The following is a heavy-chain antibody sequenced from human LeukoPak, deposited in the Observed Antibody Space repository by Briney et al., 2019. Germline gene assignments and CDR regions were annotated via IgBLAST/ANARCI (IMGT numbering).Heavy chain of an antibody. CDR3: ARDVGYPLSWFDP. CDR1: GGSISSSSYY. J-gene: IGHJ5*02. D-gene: IGHD2-15*01. Sequence: SETLSLTCIVSGGSISSSSYYWGWIRRPPGKGLEWIGTIYYSGSTYYNPSLKSRVTISVDTSKNQFSLKLSSVTAADTAVYYCARDVGYPLSWFDPWGQGTLVTVSS. V-gene: IGHV4-39*07. CDR2: IYYSGST.